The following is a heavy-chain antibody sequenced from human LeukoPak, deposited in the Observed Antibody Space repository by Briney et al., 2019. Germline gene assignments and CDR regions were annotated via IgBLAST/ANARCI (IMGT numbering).Heavy chain of an antibody. CDR3: TRDTYYYESSGNY. CDR1: GFSVSSEC. J-gene: IGHJ4*02. Sequence: GGSLRLSCAASGFSVSSECMSWVRQAPGEGLEWVSVIYRGGSTFYADSVKGRFTISRDNSRNTLYLQMNSPRARDTAVYYCTRDTYYYESSGNYWGQGTLVAVSS. CDR2: IYRGGST. V-gene: IGHV3-66*01. D-gene: IGHD3-22*01.